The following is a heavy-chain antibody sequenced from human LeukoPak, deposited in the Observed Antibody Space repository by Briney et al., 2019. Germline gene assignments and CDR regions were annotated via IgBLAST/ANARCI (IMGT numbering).Heavy chain of an antibody. CDR1: GYSFTSYW. D-gene: IGHD2-2*01. CDR3: ARLQYCSSTSCQTDRSYYFDY. V-gene: IGHV5-51*01. J-gene: IGHJ4*02. Sequence: GESLKISCKGSGYSFTSYWIGWVRPMPGKGLEWMGIIYPGDSDTRYSPSFQGQVTISADKSISTAYLQWSSLKASGTAMYYCARLQYCSSTSCQTDRSYYFDYWGQGTLVTVSS. CDR2: IYPGDSDT.